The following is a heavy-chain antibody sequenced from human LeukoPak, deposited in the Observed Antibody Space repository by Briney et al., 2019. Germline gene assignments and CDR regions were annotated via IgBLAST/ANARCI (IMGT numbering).Heavy chain of an antibody. CDR2: VYYTGSI. CDR3: ARGPYDSGGYYLAACGV. J-gene: IGHJ3*01. Sequence: PSETLSLTCTVSGDSITSYYWSWFRQPPGKGLEWVGYVYYTGSINYSPPLKSRLTMSVDTSKNQFSLNLSSVTAADTAIYYCARGPYDSGGYYLAACGVWGRGTMVTVTS. V-gene: IGHV4-59*01. D-gene: IGHD3-22*01. CDR1: GDSITSYY.